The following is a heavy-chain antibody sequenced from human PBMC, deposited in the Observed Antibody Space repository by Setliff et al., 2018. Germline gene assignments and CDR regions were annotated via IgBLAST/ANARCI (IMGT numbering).Heavy chain of an antibody. CDR3: ARVGYCSGPTCYPFSS. J-gene: IGHJ5*02. CDR2: MVSRGSTT. D-gene: IGHD2-2*01. CDR1: GFTFSDYY. V-gene: IGHV3-11*04. Sequence: GGSLRLSCAASGFTFSDYYMSWIRQAPGKGLEWLSYMVSRGSTTYDSDSVKGRFTISRDNAKNSLYLQMNSLRAEDTAVYYCARVGYCSGPTCYPFSSWGQGNLVTVSS.